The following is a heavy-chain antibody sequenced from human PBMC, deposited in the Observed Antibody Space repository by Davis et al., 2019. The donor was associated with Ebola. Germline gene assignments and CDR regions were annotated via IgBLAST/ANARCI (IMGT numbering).Heavy chain of an antibody. CDR3: ARGVTWELHNWFDP. Sequence: MPSETLFLTCTVSGGSIKSSSYYWGWIRQPPGKGLEWIGTIYYNGRTYYNPSLKSRVTISLDTSKNQFSLKLSSVTAADTAVYYCARGVTWELHNWFDPWGQGTLVTVSS. D-gene: IGHD1-26*01. CDR1: GGSIKSSSYY. V-gene: IGHV4-39*01. CDR2: IYYNGRT. J-gene: IGHJ5*02.